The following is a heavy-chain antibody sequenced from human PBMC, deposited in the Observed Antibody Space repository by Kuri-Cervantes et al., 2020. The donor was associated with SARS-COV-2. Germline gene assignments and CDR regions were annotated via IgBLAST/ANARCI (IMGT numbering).Heavy chain of an antibody. V-gene: IGHV3-30*02. Sequence: GESLKISCAASGSTFSCYGMHWVRQAPGKGLEWVAFIRYDGSNKYYADSVKGRFTISRDNSKNTLYLQMNSLRAEDTAVYYCAKVYCSGGSCYTLRHGPYYYYYYMDVWGKGTTVTVSS. D-gene: IGHD2-15*01. J-gene: IGHJ6*03. CDR1: GSTFSCYG. CDR3: AKVYCSGGSCYTLRHGPYYYYYYMDV. CDR2: IRYDGSNK.